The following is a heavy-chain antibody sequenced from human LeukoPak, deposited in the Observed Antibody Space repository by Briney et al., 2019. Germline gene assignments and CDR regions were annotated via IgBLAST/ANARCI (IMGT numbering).Heavy chain of an antibody. J-gene: IGHJ4*02. D-gene: IGHD6-13*01. V-gene: IGHV6-1*01. CDR2: TYYRSKWSF. CDR3: ARGRYTSFDN. CDR1: GDSIFTNNVA. Sequence: SQTLSLTCAISGDSIFTNNVAWNWIRQSPSRGLEWLGRTYYRSKWSFDYAVSVKSRITINADTSKNQFSLQLSSVTPEDTAVYYCARGRYTSFDNWGQGTLVTVSS.